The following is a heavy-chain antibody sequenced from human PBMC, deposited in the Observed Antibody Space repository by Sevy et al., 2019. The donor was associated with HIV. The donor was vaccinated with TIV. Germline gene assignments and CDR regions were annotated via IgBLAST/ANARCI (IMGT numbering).Heavy chain of an antibody. V-gene: IGHV3-9*01. Sequence: LRLSCAASGFTFDDYAMHWVRQPPGKGLEWVSGINSNSDSVAYAESVKGRFTISRDNAKKSLYLQMNSLRTEDTAFYYCIKGGREQWLVQFDNWGQGTLVTVSS. CDR1: GFTFDDYA. CDR3: IKGGREQWLVQFDN. D-gene: IGHD6-19*01. J-gene: IGHJ4*02. CDR2: INSNSDSV.